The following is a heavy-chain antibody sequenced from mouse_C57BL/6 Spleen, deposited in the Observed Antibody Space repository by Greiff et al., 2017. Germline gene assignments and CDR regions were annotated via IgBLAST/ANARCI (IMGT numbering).Heavy chain of an antibody. CDR2: IDPENGDT. CDR3: TTRGSRD. V-gene: IGHV14-4*01. Sequence: EVQLQQSGAELVRPGASVKLSCTASGFNIKDDYMHWVKQRPEQGLEWIGWIDPENGDTEYASKFQGKATITADTSSNTAYLQLSSLTSEDTAVYYCTTRGSRDWGQGTTLTVSS. CDR1: GFNIKDDY. J-gene: IGHJ2*01.